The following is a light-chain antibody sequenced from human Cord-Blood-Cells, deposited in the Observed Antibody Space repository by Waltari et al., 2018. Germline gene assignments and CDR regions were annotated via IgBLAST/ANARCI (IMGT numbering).Light chain of an antibody. Sequence: EIVLTQSPATLSLSPGERVTLSCSASQSVSRYLAWYQPKPRQAPRLLIYDASNRATGIPARFSGSGSGTDFTLTISSLEPEDFAVYYCQQRSNWPPLTFGGGTKVEIK. V-gene: IGKV3-11*01. J-gene: IGKJ4*01. CDR1: QSVSRY. CDR2: DAS. CDR3: QQRSNWPPLT.